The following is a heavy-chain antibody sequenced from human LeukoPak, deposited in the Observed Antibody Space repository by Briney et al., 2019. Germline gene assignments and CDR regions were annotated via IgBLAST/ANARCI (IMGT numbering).Heavy chain of an antibody. CDR1: GFTFSSYA. CDR3: ARDSSTGAFDI. V-gene: IGHV3-30*04. J-gene: IGHJ3*02. Sequence: PGGSLRLSCAASGFTFSSYAMHWVRQAPGKGLEWGAVISYDGSNKYYADSVKGRFTISRDNSKNTLYLQMNSLRAEDTAVYYCARDSSTGAFDIWGQGTMVTVSS. D-gene: IGHD1-14*01. CDR2: ISYDGSNK.